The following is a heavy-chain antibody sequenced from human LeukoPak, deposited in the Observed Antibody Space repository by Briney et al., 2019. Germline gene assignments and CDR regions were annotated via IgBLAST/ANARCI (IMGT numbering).Heavy chain of an antibody. CDR3: AKHGQWLVYTQH. Sequence: SETLSLTCTVSGASISTNNYWAWIRRPPGKGLEWIGGILYSGITYYNPSLKSRVTVSVDTSRNQFSLKLGSVTAADTAFYYCAKHGQWLVYTQHWGRGTLVTVSP. CDR1: GASISTNNY. V-gene: IGHV4-39*01. J-gene: IGHJ4*02. D-gene: IGHD6-19*01. CDR2: ILYSGIT.